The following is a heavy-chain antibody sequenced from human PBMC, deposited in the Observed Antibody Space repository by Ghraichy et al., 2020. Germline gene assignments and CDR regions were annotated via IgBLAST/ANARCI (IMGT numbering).Heavy chain of an antibody. CDR2: ISGDTVYT. V-gene: IGHV3-23*01. D-gene: IGHD3-9*01. J-gene: IGHJ4*02. Sequence: GGSLRLSCAASGFNFIDYAMTWVRQAPGKGLEWVSTISGDTVYTYYADSVKGRFTISRDNSKNTLYLEMNNLRAEDTAVYHCAKGTIRNNDFLTGSYYWGQGPLVTVSS. CDR1: GFNFIDYA. CDR3: AKGTIRNNDFLTGSYY.